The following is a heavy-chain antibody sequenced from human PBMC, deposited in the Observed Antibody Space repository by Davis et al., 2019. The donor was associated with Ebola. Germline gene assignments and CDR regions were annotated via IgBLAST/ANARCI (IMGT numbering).Heavy chain of an antibody. CDR1: GYTFTGYY. D-gene: IGHD6-13*01. J-gene: IGHJ6*02. CDR3: ARESGSTRQGYYGMDV. V-gene: IGHV1-2*04. CDR2: INPNSGGT. Sequence: ASVKVSCKASGYTFTGYYMHWVRQAPGQGLEWMGWINPNSGGTNYAQKFQGWVTMTRDTSISTASMELSRLRSDDTAVYYCARESGSTRQGYYGMDVWGQGTTVTVSS.